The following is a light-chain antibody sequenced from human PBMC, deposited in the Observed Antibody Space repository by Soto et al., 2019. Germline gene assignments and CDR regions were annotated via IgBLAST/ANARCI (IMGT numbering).Light chain of an antibody. V-gene: IGKV3-11*01. CDR1: RSVSSY. CDR2: DAS. CDR3: QQRSNWPTWT. J-gene: IGKJ1*01. Sequence: EIVLTQSPATLSLSPGERATLSCRASRSVSSYLAWYQQKPGQAPRLLIYDASNRATGIPARFSGSGSGTDFTLTISSLEPEDFAVYYCQQRSNWPTWTFGQGTKVEIK.